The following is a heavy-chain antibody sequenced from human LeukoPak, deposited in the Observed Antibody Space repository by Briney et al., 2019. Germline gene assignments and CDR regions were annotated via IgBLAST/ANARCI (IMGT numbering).Heavy chain of an antibody. CDR1: GFTVSSND. Sequence: GGSLRLSCAASGFTVSSNDMSWVRQAPGKGLECISFIYSGGSTDYADSVKGRLTISRDNSKNTLYLQMNSLRAEDTAVYYCAKDMSSSGYDILTSFDYWGQGTLVTVSS. D-gene: IGHD3-9*01. CDR2: IYSGGST. J-gene: IGHJ4*02. CDR3: AKDMSSSGYDILTSFDY. V-gene: IGHV3-53*01.